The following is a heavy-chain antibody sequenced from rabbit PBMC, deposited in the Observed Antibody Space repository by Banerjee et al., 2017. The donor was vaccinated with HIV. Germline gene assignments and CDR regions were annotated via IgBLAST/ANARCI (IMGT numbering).Heavy chain of an antibody. CDR3: ARATRTMLINL. CDR2: IDPVFGNI. D-gene: IGHD2-1*01. J-gene: IGHJ4*01. V-gene: IGHV1S7*01. CDR1: GFDFSSCY. Sequence: QLEESGGGLVQPGGSLKLSCKASGFDFSSCYMTWVRQAPGKGLEWIGYIDPVFGNIYYASWVNGRFTISSHNAQNTLYLQLNSLTAADTVTYFCARATRTMLINLWGPGTLVTVS.